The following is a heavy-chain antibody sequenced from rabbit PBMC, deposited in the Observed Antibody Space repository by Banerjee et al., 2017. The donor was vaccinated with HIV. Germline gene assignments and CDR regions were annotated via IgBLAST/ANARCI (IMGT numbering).Heavy chain of an antibody. CDR2: IYAGTADT. CDR3: ARDGGGSRGYAL. D-gene: IGHD1-1*01. J-gene: IGHJ4*01. V-gene: IGHV1S40*01. CDR1: GFSFNSSYY. Sequence: QSLEESGGDLVKPGASLTLTCTASGFSFNSSYYMCWVRQAPGKGLEWIACIYAGTADTYYASWAKGRFTISKTSSTTVTLQMTSLTAADTATYFCARDGGGSRGYALWGPGTLVTVS.